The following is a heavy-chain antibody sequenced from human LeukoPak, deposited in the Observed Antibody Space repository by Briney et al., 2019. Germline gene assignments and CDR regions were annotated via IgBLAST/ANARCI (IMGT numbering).Heavy chain of an antibody. CDR1: GFTFSSYE. V-gene: IGHV3-48*03. D-gene: IGHD3-9*01. J-gene: IGHJ4*02. CDR2: ISSSGSTI. CDR3: ARATLRYFDWLSSLYFDY. Sequence: PGGSLRLSCAASGFTFSSYEMNWVRQAPGKGLEWVSYISSSGSTIYYADSVKGRFTISRDNAKNSLYLQMNSLRAEDTAVYYCARATLRYFDWLSSLYFDYWGQGTLVTVSS.